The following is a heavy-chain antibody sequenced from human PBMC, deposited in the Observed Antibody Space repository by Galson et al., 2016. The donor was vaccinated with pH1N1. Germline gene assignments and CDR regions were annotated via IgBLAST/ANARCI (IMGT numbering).Heavy chain of an antibody. CDR3: ARDDYGDDVGYFDL. D-gene: IGHD4-17*01. CDR2: IWYDGSNK. V-gene: IGHV3-33*01. Sequence: SLRLSCAASELTFSSYGMHWVRQAPGKGLEWVAVIWYDGSNKYYADSVKGRFTIHRDNSKKTLYLQMNSLRAEDTAVYYCARDDYGDDVGYFDLWGCGTLVTVSS. J-gene: IGHJ2*01. CDR1: ELTFSSYG.